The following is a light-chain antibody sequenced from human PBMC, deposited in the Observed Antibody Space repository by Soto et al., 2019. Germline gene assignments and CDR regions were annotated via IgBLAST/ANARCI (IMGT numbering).Light chain of an antibody. CDR2: EDN. V-gene: IGLV6-57*03. Sequence: NFMLTQPHSVSESPGKTVAISCTRSSGTIASSCVQWYHQRPGSAPTTVICEDNQRPSGVPDRFSGSIDSSSNSASLTISGLKTEDEADSYCQSYDSSMGVFGGGTKLTVL. J-gene: IGLJ3*02. CDR1: SGTIASSC. CDR3: QSYDSSMGV.